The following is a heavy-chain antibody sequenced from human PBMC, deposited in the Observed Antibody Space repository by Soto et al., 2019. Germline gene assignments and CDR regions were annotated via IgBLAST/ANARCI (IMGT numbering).Heavy chain of an antibody. J-gene: IGHJ4*02. CDR3: ARLVYDTRLNYLYFDF. CDR1: VVSISIGNW. D-gene: IGHD3-16*01. V-gene: IGHV4-4*02. CDR2: IFHDGTA. Sequence: SETLSLTCAISVVSISIGNWLTWFRQSPRKGLEYIGEIFHDGTANYYSSFGRRVAMSVDKSKNQFSLRLTSVTAADTAIYYCARLVYDTRLNYLYFDFWGQGALVTSPQ.